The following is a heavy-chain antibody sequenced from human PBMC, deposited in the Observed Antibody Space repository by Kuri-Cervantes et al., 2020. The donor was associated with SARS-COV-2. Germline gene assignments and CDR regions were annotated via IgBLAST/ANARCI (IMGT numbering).Heavy chain of an antibody. CDR1: GFTFSSYA. D-gene: IGHD3-3*01. J-gene: IGHJ4*02. CDR3: ARARPDFWSGYYPAYFDY. V-gene: IGHV3-30-3*01. Sequence: GGSLRLSCAASGFTFSSYAMHWVRQAPGKGLEWVAVISYDGSNKYYADSVKGRFTISRDNSKNTLYLQMNSLRAEDTAVYYCARARPDFWSGYYPAYFDYWGQGTLVTVSS. CDR2: ISYDGSNK.